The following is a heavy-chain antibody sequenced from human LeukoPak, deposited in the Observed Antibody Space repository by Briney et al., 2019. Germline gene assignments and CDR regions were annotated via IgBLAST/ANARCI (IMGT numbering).Heavy chain of an antibody. CDR3: SRGPIQLWVHNGMDV. D-gene: IGHD5-18*01. V-gene: IGHV3-49*04. J-gene: IGHJ6*02. Sequence: GGSLRLSCRTSGFTLGDHAMSWVRQAPGKGLEWVGFIRSAAYRGTTEYAASVKGRFTISRDDSKGVVHLQMNALKSEDTAVYYCSRGPIQLWVHNGMDVWGQGTTVTVSS. CDR2: IRSAAYRGTT. CDR1: GFTLGDHA.